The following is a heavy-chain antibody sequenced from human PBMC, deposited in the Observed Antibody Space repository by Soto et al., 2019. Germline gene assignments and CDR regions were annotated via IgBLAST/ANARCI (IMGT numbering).Heavy chain of an antibody. CDR2: INEDGSKK. CDR3: AREMHLGSGWGDIDI. CDR1: GFTVSAKW. Sequence: DVQLVESGGALVQPGGSLGLSCAVSGFTVSAKWMSWVRQAPGKGLEWLANINEDGSKKFYVDSVKGRFTISKDNAKNSLSLQLGSLRADDTAVYYCAREMHLGSGWGDIDICGRGTMVTVSS. D-gene: IGHD6-19*01. J-gene: IGHJ4*02. V-gene: IGHV3-7*03.